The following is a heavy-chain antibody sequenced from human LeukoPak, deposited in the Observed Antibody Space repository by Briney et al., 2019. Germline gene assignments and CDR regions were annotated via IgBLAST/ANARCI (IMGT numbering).Heavy chain of an antibody. CDR3: ARSGSNGWYFDY. D-gene: IGHD6-19*01. CDR2: ISSSGSTI. J-gene: IGHJ4*02. V-gene: IGHV3-48*03. Sequence: AGSLRLSCAASGFTFSSYEMKWVRQATGKGLEWVSYISSSGSTIYYADSVKGRFTISRDNAKNSLYLQMNSLRAEDTAVYYCARSGSNGWYFDYWGQGTLVTVSS. CDR1: GFTFSSYE.